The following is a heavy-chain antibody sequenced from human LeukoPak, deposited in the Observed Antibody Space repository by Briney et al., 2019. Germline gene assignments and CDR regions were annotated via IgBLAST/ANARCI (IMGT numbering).Heavy chain of an antibody. Sequence: GGSLRLSCAASGFTFSSYAMNWVRQAPGRVLEWVSAVSGSGGSTYYADSVKGRFTISRDNSKNTMYLQMNSLRDEDTAVYYCAKDLAGSGSYSFDYWGQGTLVTVSS. CDR2: VSGSGGST. CDR3: AKDLAGSGSYSFDY. J-gene: IGHJ4*02. CDR1: GFTFSSYA. V-gene: IGHV3-23*01. D-gene: IGHD1-26*01.